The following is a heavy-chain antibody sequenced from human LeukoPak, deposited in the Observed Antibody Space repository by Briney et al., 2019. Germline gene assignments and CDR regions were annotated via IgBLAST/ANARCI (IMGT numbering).Heavy chain of an antibody. CDR2: IIPILGIA. Sequence: AASVKVSCKASGGTFSSYAISWVRQAPGQGLEWMGRIIPILGIANYAQKFQGRVTMTTDTSTSTAYMELRSLRSDDTAVYYCATAYSSGYGYFDYWGQGTLVTVSS. CDR1: GGTFSSYA. V-gene: IGHV1-69*04. D-gene: IGHD6-19*01. J-gene: IGHJ4*02. CDR3: ATAYSSGYGYFDY.